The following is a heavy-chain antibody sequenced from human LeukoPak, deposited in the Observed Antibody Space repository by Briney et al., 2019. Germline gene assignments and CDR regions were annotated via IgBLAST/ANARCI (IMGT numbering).Heavy chain of an antibody. V-gene: IGHV1-2*06. CDR3: ARDYCGGDCFPDY. Sequence: ASVKVSCKASGYTFTGYYVHWVRQAPGQGLEWMGRINPNSGDTNYAQKFQGRVTMTRDTSISAAYMELSRLRSDDTAVYYCARDYCGGDCFPDYWGQGTLVTVSS. D-gene: IGHD2-21*02. CDR2: INPNSGDT. CDR1: GYTFTGYY. J-gene: IGHJ4*02.